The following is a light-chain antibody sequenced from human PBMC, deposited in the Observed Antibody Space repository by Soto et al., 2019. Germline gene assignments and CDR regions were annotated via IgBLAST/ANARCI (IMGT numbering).Light chain of an antibody. CDR1: SSDVGSYNL. Sequence: QSVLTQPASVSGSPGQSITISCTGTSSDVGSYNLVSWYRQHPGKAPKLMIYEVSKRPSGVSNRFSGSKSGNTASLTISGLQAEDEADYYCCSFAGITPYVSGTGTKVTVL. CDR3: CSFAGITPYV. CDR2: EVS. J-gene: IGLJ1*01. V-gene: IGLV2-23*02.